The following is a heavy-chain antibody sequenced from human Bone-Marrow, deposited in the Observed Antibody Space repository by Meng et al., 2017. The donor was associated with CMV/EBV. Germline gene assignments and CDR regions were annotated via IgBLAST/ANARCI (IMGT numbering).Heavy chain of an antibody. CDR1: PFTFHKYA. CDR3: ARSRELVRADY. V-gene: IGHV3-9*01. J-gene: IGHJ4*02. D-gene: IGHD6-6*01. CDR2: FSLDSDRI. Sequence: SLKISCTVSPFTFHKYAIHWVRQAPGKGLEWVSGFSLDSDRIDYADSVKGRFTISRDNAKNSLYLQMNSLRAEDTAVYYCARSRELVRADYWGQGTRVTVSS.